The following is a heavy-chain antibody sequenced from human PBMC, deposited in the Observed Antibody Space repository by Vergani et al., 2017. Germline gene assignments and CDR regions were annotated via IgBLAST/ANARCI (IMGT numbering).Heavy chain of an antibody. D-gene: IGHD3-9*01. CDR3: AREVDDILTRHGDY. V-gene: IGHV3-7*04. CDR1: GFTFSSYW. CDR2: IKQDGSEK. J-gene: IGHJ4*02. Sequence: EVQLVESGGGLVQPGGSLRLSCAASGFTFSSYWMSWVRQAPGKGLEWVANIKQDGSEKYYVDSVKGRFTISRDNAKNSLYLQMNSLRAEDTAVYYCAREVDDILTRHGDYWGQGTLVTVSS.